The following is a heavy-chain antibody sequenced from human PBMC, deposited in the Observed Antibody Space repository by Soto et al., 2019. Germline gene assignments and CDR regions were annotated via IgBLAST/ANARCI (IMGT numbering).Heavy chain of an antibody. V-gene: IGHV3-23*01. CDR3: AKDALYSSSWYLSWFDP. J-gene: IGHJ5*02. CDR1: GFTFSSYA. D-gene: IGHD6-13*01. Sequence: GSLRLSCAVSGFTFSSYAMSWVRRAPGKGLEWVSNINGGGDNIYYAESVKGRFTISRDNSKNTLYLQMNSLRAEDTAIYYCAKDALYSSSWYLSWFDPWGQGTPVTVSS. CDR2: INGGGDNI.